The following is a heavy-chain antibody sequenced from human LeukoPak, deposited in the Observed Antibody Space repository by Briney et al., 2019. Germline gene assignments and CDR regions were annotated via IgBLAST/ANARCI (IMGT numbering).Heavy chain of an antibody. CDR1: GFTSSSYS. V-gene: IGHV3-21*01. CDR3: AGPSGYSYGFFY. CDR2: ISSSSSYI. Sequence: GGSLRLSCAASGFTSSSYSMNWVRQAPGKGLEWVSSISSSSSYIYYADSVKGRFTISRDNAKNSLYLQMNSLRAEDTAVYYCAGPSGYSYGFFYWGQGTLVTVSS. D-gene: IGHD5-18*01. J-gene: IGHJ4*02.